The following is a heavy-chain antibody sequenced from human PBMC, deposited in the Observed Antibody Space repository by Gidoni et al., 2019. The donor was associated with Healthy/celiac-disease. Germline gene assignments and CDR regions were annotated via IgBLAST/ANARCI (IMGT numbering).Heavy chain of an antibody. CDR1: GYSFTRYW. CDR3: ARRGVYGDSLSRHFDY. D-gene: IGHD4-17*01. Sequence: EVQLVQSGAEVKKPGESLKISCKGSGYSFTRYWIGWVRQMPGKGLEWMGIIYPGDSDTRYSPSFQGQVTISADKSISTAYLQWSSLKASDTAMYYCARRGVYGDSLSRHFDYWGQGTLVTVSS. CDR2: IYPGDSDT. V-gene: IGHV5-51*01. J-gene: IGHJ4*02.